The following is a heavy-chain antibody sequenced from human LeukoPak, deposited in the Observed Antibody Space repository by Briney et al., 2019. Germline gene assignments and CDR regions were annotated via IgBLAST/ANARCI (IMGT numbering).Heavy chain of an antibody. CDR2: ISGSGGST. V-gene: IGHV3-23*01. CDR1: GFTFSNYW. D-gene: IGHD4-11*01. J-gene: IGHJ4*02. CDR3: AKEGYDYSNPIDY. Sequence: RAGGSLRLSCAASGFTFSNYWMSWVRQAPGKGLEWVSAISGSGGSTYYADSVKGRFTISRDNSKNTLYLQMNSLRAEDTAVYYCAKEGYDYSNPIDYWGQGTLVTVSS.